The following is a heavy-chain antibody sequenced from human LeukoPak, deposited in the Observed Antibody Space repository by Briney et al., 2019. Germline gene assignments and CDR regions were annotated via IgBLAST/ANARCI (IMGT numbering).Heavy chain of an antibody. J-gene: IGHJ4*02. CDR2: INHSGST. Sequence: SGTLSLTCAVSGGSISSSNWWSCVRQPPGKGLEWIGEINHSGSTNYNPSLKSRVTISVDTSKNRFSLKLSSVTAADTAVYYCARRMVRGVTFHYWGQGTLVTVSS. CDR1: GGSISSSNW. CDR3: ARRMVRGVTFHY. V-gene: IGHV4-4*02. D-gene: IGHD3-10*01.